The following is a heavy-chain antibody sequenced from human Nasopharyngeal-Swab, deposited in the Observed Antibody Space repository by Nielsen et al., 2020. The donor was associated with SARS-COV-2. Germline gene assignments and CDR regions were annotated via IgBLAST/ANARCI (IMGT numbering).Heavy chain of an antibody. V-gene: IGHV1-46*01. CDR3: ARDQKYSGYDGSGY. D-gene: IGHD5-12*01. Sequence: WVRQAPGQGLEWMGIINPSGGSTSYAQKFQGRVTMTWDTSTSTVYMELSSLRSEDTAVYYCARDQKYSGYDGSGYWGQGTLVTVSS. CDR2: INPSGGST. J-gene: IGHJ4*02.